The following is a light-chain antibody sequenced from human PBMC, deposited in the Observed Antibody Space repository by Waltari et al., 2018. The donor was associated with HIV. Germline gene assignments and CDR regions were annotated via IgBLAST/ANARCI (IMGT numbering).Light chain of an antibody. Sequence: QSALTQPASVSGSPGPSITISCTGPGSDLGGYDYVSWYQQHPGKAPKLMIYEVTNRPSGVSNRFSGSKSGNTASLTISGLQAEDEADYYCSSYTGSSTYVFGTGTKVTVL. J-gene: IGLJ1*01. CDR2: EVT. V-gene: IGLV2-14*01. CDR3: SSYTGSSTYV. CDR1: GSDLGGYDY.